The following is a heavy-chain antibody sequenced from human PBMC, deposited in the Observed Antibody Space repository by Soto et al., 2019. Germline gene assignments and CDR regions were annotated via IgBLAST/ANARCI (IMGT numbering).Heavy chain of an antibody. D-gene: IGHD3-9*01. CDR2: MYYSAST. Sequence: QLQLQESGPGLVKPSETLSLTCTVSGGSISSSSYYWGWIRQPPGKGLAWVGSMYYSASTYYNPSLNGRVTISVDKSKSQFSLRLSSVTAADTAVYSGARLEGLATISYYFDYWGQGTLVTVSS. V-gene: IGHV4-39*01. J-gene: IGHJ4*02. CDR3: ARLEGLATISYYFDY. CDR1: GGSISSSSYY.